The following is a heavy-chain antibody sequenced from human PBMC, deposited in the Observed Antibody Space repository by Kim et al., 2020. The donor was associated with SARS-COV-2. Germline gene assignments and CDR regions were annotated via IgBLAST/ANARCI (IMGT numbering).Heavy chain of an antibody. V-gene: IGHV1-2*06. CDR1: GYSFTGYY. J-gene: IGHJ4*02. D-gene: IGHD3-22*01. CDR2: INPNSGAT. CDR3: ARGFYDSSGYHDTLDF. Sequence: ASVKVSCKASGYSFTGYYMHWVRQAPGQGLEWMGRINPNSGATTYARNFRGRVTMTRDTSISTSYMELSSLRSDDTAVYYCARGFYDSSGYHDTLDFWAQGTLVTVSP.